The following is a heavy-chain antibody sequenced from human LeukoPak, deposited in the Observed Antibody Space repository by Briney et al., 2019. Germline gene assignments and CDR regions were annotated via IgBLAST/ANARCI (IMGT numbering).Heavy chain of an antibody. CDR3: VRRGGSRGAYSIDY. CDR2: IYPGDSDT. D-gene: IGHD4-11*01. Sequence: GESLKISCKASGYTFSDYWIGWVRQMPGKGLEWTGFIYPGDSDTRYSPSFQGQVTLSADKSISTAYLQWSSLKASDTAIYYCVRRGGSRGAYSIDYWGQGTLVTVSS. CDR1: GYTFSDYW. J-gene: IGHJ4*02. V-gene: IGHV5-51*01.